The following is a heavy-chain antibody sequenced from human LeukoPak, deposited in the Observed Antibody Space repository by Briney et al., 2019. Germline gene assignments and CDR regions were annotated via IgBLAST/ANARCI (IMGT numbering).Heavy chain of an antibody. CDR3: ARHQRPPTYYYGSGSYLPLFDY. CDR1: GGSFSGYY. D-gene: IGHD3-10*01. Sequence: PSETLSLTCAVYGGSFSGYYWSWIRQPPGKGLEWIGEINHSGSTNYNPSLKSRVTISVDTSKNQFSLKLSSVTAADTAVYYCARHQRPPTYYYGSGSYLPLFDYWGQGTLVTVSS. J-gene: IGHJ4*02. CDR2: INHSGST. V-gene: IGHV4-34*01.